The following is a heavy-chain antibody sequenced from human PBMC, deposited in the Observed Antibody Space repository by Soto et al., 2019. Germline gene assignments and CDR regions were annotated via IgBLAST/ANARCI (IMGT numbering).Heavy chain of an antibody. D-gene: IGHD3-22*01. V-gene: IGHV1-69*13. CDR1: GGTFSNHA. CDR3: ARGPDRSGFYLFDY. J-gene: IGHJ4*02. Sequence: ASVKVSCKASGGTFSNHAISWVRQAPGQGPEWMGGIIPLSGTTNYAQKFQGRVTITADESMTTAYMELSSLRYEDTAVYYCARGPDRSGFYLFDYWGQGTLVTVSS. CDR2: IIPLSGTT.